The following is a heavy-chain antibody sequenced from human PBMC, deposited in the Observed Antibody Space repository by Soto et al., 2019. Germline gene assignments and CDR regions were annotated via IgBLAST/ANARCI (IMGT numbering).Heavy chain of an antibody. CDR1: GFTFSSSW. D-gene: IGHD6-19*01. CDR3: ARGPSGWFGYDY. V-gene: IGHV3-74*01. Sequence: GGSLRLSCTASGFTFSSSWMHWVRQAPGKGLVWVSRINSGASTTNYADSVKGRFTISRDNAKNTLYLQMDSLTAEDTAVYYCARGPSGWFGYDYWGQGTLVTVSS. J-gene: IGHJ4*02. CDR2: INSGASTT.